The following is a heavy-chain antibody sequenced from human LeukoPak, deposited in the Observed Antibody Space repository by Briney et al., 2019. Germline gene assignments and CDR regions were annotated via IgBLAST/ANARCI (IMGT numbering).Heavy chain of an antibody. CDR2: IKPDGGDR. CDR1: GFTFSNYW. J-gene: IGHJ4*02. D-gene: IGHD3-10*01. Sequence: GGSLRLSCAASGFTFSNYWMTWVRQSPGKGLEWVAIIKPDGGDRYSVDSEKGRFTVSRDNAKNSLYLQMSSLRAEDTAVYYCARGGHRQKEFWGQGTLVTVSS. V-gene: IGHV3-7*01. CDR3: ARGGHRQKEF.